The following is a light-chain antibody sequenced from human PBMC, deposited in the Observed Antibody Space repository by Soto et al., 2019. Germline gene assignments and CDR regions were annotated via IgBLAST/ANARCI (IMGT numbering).Light chain of an antibody. CDR2: GAS. Sequence: IVLTQSPCTLSLSPGERATLSCRASQSVSSNYLAWYHQKPGQAPRLLIYGASSRATGIPERFSGSGSGTDFTLTISRLEPEDSAVYYCQQYGSSPRTFGQGTKVDIK. V-gene: IGKV3-20*01. CDR1: QSVSSNY. J-gene: IGKJ1*01. CDR3: QQYGSSPRT.